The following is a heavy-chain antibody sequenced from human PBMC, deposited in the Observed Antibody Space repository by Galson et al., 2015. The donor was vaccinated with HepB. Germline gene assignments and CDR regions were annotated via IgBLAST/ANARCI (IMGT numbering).Heavy chain of an antibody. CDR1: GFTFSSYA. D-gene: IGHD2-15*01. J-gene: IGHJ4*02. CDR3: ARVYGGPYYFDY. Sequence: SLRLSCAASGFTFSSYAMHWVRQAPGKGLEWVAVISYDGSNKYYADSVKGRFTISRDNSKNTLYLQMNSLRAEDTAVYYCARVYGGPYYFDYWGQGTLVTVSS. V-gene: IGHV3-30*04. CDR2: ISYDGSNK.